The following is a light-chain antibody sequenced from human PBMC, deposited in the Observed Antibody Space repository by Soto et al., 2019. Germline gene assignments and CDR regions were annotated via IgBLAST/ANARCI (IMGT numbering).Light chain of an antibody. CDR2: GAS. Sequence: EIVLTQSPGTLSLSPGERANLSCRASRSVSSTYLAWYQQNPGQAPRLLIYGASSRATGIPDRFSGSGSGTDFTLTISRLEPEDFAVYFCQQYGSSSYTFGQGTKLEIK. CDR3: QQYGSSSYT. V-gene: IGKV3-20*01. CDR1: RSVSSTY. J-gene: IGKJ2*01.